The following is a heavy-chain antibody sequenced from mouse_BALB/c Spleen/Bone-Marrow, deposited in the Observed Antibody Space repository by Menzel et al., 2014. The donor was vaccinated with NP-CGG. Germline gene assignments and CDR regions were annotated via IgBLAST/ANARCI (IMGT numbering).Heavy chain of an antibody. CDR1: GFTFSSYG. Sequence: EVKLMESGGDLVKPGGSLNLSCAASGFTFSSYGMSWVRQTPDKRLEWVATISSGGSYTYYPDSVKGRFTISRDNAKNTLYLQMSSLKSEDTAKYYCTRRPLESNSYFDYWGQGTTLTVSS. CDR3: TRRPLESNSYFDY. V-gene: IGHV5-6*02. CDR2: ISSGGSYT. D-gene: IGHD2-5*01. J-gene: IGHJ2*01.